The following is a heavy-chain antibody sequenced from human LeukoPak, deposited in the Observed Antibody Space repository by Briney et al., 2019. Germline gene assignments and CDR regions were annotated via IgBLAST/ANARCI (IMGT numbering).Heavy chain of an antibody. J-gene: IGHJ6*02. Sequence: SETLSLTCTVSGGSISSYYWSWIRRPPGKGLEWIGYIYYSGSTNYNPSLKSRVTISVDTSKNQFSLKLSSVTAADTAVYYCAGGVYSSGWYSHWYYYGMDVWGQGTTVTVSS. CDR2: IYYSGST. D-gene: IGHD6-19*01. CDR3: AGGVYSSGWYSHWYYYGMDV. CDR1: GGSISSYY. V-gene: IGHV4-59*08.